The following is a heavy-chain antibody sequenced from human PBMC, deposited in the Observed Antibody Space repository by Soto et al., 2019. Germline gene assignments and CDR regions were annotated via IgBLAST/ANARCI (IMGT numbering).Heavy chain of an antibody. Sequence: LRLSCAASGFTFSSYAMSWVRQAPGKGLEWVSAISGSGGSTYYADSVKGRFTISRDNSKNTLYLQMNSLRAEDTAVYYCAKARRWLQSLYFDYWGQGTLVTVSS. CDR2: ISGSGGST. D-gene: IGHD5-12*01. CDR3: AKARRWLQSLYFDY. CDR1: GFTFSSYA. V-gene: IGHV3-23*01. J-gene: IGHJ4*02.